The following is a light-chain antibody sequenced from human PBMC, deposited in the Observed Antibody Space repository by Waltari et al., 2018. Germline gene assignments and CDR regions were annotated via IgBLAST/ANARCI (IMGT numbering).Light chain of an antibody. CDR2: GAS. J-gene: IGKJ4*01. CDR1: QSVSSSF. Sequence: EIVLTQSPGTLSLSPGERVTLSCRASQSVSSSFLAWYQQKPGQAPRLLIYGASSRATGIPDRFSCSGSGTDFTLTISRLELEDLAVYYCQQYGSSRLTFGGGTKVEIK. CDR3: QQYGSSRLT. V-gene: IGKV3-20*01.